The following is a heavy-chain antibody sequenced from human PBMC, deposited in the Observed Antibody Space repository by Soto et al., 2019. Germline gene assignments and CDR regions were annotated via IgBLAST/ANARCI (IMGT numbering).Heavy chain of an antibody. D-gene: IGHD6-6*01. Sequence: QVQLVQSGAEVKKPGSSVKVSCKASGGTFSSYAISWVRQAPGQGLEWMGGIIPIFGTANYAQKFQGRVTSTADKSTSTAYMELSSLRAEDTAVYYCARRQTRYSSSIYYCYGMDVWGQGTTVTVSS. CDR2: IIPIFGTA. CDR1: GGTFSSYA. CDR3: ARRQTRYSSSIYYCYGMDV. V-gene: IGHV1-69*06. J-gene: IGHJ6*02.